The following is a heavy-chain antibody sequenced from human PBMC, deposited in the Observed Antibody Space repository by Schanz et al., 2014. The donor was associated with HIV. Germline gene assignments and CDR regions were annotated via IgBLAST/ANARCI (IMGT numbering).Heavy chain of an antibody. CDR3: ARSSGWGGWTTWDGMDV. J-gene: IGHJ6*02. V-gene: IGHV1-2*02. Sequence: QVQLVQSGAAVKKPGASVKVSCKASGYTFTDYFVHWVRQAPGQGLEWMAWVKPNSGETKFARKFQGRVTMTRDTTISTAYMDLRRLRSDDMAVYYCARSSGWGGWTTWDGMDVWGQGTTVIVS. CDR2: VKPNSGET. D-gene: IGHD6-19*01. CDR1: GYTFTDYF.